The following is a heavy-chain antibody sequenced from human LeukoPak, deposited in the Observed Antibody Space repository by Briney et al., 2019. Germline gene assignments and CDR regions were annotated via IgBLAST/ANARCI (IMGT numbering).Heavy chain of an antibody. D-gene: IGHD6-13*01. Sequence: ASVKVSCKASGYTFTTNGISWLRQAPGQRLEWMGWISANNGNTNYAQKFQGRVTMTTDTSTNTAYVELRSLRSDDTAVYYCARTYSSYFSSSEFDYWGQGTLVTVSS. CDR3: ARTYSSYFSSSEFDY. CDR1: GYTFTTNG. J-gene: IGHJ4*02. CDR2: ISANNGNT. V-gene: IGHV1-18*01.